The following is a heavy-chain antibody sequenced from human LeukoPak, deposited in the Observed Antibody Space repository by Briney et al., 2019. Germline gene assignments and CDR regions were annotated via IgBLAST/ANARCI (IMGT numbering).Heavy chain of an antibody. D-gene: IGHD3-22*01. Sequence: GGSLRLSCAASGFTFSSYAMSWVRQAPGKGLEWVSAISGSGGSTYYADSVKGRFTISRGNSKNTLYLQMNSLRAEDTAVYYCAKDLYDSSGYYYGGALDYWGQGTLVTVSS. J-gene: IGHJ4*02. CDR2: ISGSGGST. V-gene: IGHV3-23*01. CDR3: AKDLYDSSGYYYGGALDY. CDR1: GFTFSSYA.